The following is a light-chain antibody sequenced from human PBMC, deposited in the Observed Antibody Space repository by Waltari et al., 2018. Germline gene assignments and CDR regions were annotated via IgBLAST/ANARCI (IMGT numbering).Light chain of an antibody. V-gene: IGLV3-19*01. Sequence: SSELTQDPAVSVALGQTVRITCQGANLRTYYVSWFQQKPGQAPALVIYGKNNRPSGIPDRFSASSSGSTASLTIIGAQAEDEADYYCHSRDSSGDVLIGGGTKLTVL. J-gene: IGLJ2*01. CDR1: NLRTYY. CDR2: GKN. CDR3: HSRDSSGDVL.